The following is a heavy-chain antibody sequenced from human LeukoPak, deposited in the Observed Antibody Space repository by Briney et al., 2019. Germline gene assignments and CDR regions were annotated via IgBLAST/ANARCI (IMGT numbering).Heavy chain of an antibody. D-gene: IGHD6-19*01. CDR2: IYYSGST. CDR1: GGSISSSSYY. CDR3: ARRRDSSGWYLSHFDY. Sequence: SETLSLACTVSGGSISSSSYYWGWIRQPPGKGLEWIGSIYYSGSTYYNPSLKSRVTISVDTSKNQFSLKLSSVTAADTAVYYCARRRDSSGWYLSHFDYWGQGTLVTVSS. J-gene: IGHJ4*02. V-gene: IGHV4-39*07.